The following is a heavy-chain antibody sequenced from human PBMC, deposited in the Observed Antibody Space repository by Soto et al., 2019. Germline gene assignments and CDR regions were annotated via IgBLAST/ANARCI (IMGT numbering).Heavy chain of an antibody. D-gene: IGHD2-2*01. CDR3: ARGGSSTRFDY. J-gene: IGHJ4*02. CDR2: IYYSGST. V-gene: IGHV4-59*01. CDR1: GGSISSYY. Sequence: SETLALTCTVYGGSISSYYWSWIRQPPGKGLEWIGYIYYSGSTNYNPSLKSRVTISVDTSKNQFSLKLSSVTAADTAVYYCARGGSSTRFDYWGQGTLVTVSS.